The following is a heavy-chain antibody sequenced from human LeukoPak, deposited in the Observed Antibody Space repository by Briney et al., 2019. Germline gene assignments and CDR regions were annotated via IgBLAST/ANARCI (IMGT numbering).Heavy chain of an antibody. D-gene: IGHD4-17*01. V-gene: IGHV4-34*01. CDR3: ARVRLRYFDY. Sequence: PSETLSLTCTVSGGSISSYYWSWIRQPPGKGLEWIGEINHSGSTNYNPSLKSRVTISVDTSKNQFSLKLSSVTAADTAVYYCARVRLRYFDYWGQGTLVTVSS. CDR2: INHSGST. J-gene: IGHJ4*02. CDR1: GGSISSYY.